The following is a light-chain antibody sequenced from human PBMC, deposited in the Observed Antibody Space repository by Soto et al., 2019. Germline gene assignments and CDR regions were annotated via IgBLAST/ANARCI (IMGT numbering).Light chain of an antibody. Sequence: VLTQPPSASGTPGQRVTISCSGSSSNIESNYVYWYQQLPGTAPRLLIYRNNQRPSGVPDRFSGSKSGTSASLAISALRSEDEADYYCTVWDDSLRGRLFGGGTKLTVL. CDR1: SSNIESNY. V-gene: IGLV1-47*01. J-gene: IGLJ2*01. CDR2: RNN. CDR3: TVWDDSLRGRL.